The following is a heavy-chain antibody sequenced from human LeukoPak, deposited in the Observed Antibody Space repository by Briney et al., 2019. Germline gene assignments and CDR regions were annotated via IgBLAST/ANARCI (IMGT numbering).Heavy chain of an antibody. CDR3: ASYLPLWSY. CDR2: ISSSSTYI. Sequence: GGSLRLSCAASGFTFSSYNMTWVRQAPGKGLEWVSSISSSSTYIYYADSVKGRFTISRDNAKNSLYLQMNSLRAEDTAVYYYASYLPLWSYWGQGTLVTVSS. CDR1: GFTFSSYN. D-gene: IGHD3-3*01. J-gene: IGHJ4*02. V-gene: IGHV3-21*01.